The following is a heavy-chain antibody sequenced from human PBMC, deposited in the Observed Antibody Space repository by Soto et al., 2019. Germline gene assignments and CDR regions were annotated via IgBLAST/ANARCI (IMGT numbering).Heavy chain of an antibody. Sequence: QVQLVESGGGVVQPGRSLRLSCAASGFTFSSYAMHWVRQAPGKGLEWVAVISYDGSNKYYADSVKGRFTISRDNSKNTLYLQMNSLRAEDTAVYYCARAREGYYYGSGSYLDYWGQGTLVTVSS. J-gene: IGHJ4*02. CDR3: ARAREGYYYGSGSYLDY. D-gene: IGHD3-10*01. CDR1: GFTFSSYA. CDR2: ISYDGSNK. V-gene: IGHV3-30-3*01.